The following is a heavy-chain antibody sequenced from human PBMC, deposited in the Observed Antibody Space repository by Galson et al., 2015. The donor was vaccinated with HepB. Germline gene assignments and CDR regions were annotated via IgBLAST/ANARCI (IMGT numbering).Heavy chain of an antibody. D-gene: IGHD2-21*02. CDR3: ARDQGGVVTAIPRDAFDI. J-gene: IGHJ3*02. V-gene: IGHV3-30-3*01. Sequence: SLRLSCAASGFTFSSYAMHWVRQAPGKGLEWVAVISYDGSNKYYADSVKGRFTISRDNFKNTLYLQMNSLRAEDTAVYYCARDQGGVVTAIPRDAFDIWGQGTMVTVSS. CDR2: ISYDGSNK. CDR1: GFTFSSYA.